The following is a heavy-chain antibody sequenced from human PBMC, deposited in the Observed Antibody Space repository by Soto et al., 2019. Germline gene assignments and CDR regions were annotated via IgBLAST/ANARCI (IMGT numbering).Heavy chain of an antibody. J-gene: IGHJ4*02. CDR3: ARRWGTTFDY. CDR1: GGSISSYY. CDR2: IYYSGST. V-gene: IGHV4-59*08. D-gene: IGHD3-16*01. Sequence: SETLSLTCTVSGGSISSYYWSWIRQPPGKGLEWIGYIYYSGSTNYNPSLKSRVNISVDTSKNQFSLKLSSVTAADTAVYYCARRWGTTFDYWGQGTLVTVSS.